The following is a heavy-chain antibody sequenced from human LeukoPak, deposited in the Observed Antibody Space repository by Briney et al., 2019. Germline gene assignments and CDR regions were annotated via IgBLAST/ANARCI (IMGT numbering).Heavy chain of an antibody. V-gene: IGHV3-48*04. D-gene: IGHD5-18*01. CDR2: ISSSSSTI. CDR3: ARGDSRGYSYGYTDY. J-gene: IGHJ4*02. CDR1: GFTFSSYS. Sequence: GGSLRLSCAASGFTFSSYSMNWVRQAPGKGLEWVSYISSSSSTIYYADSVKGRFTISRDNAKNSLYLQMNSLRAEDTAVYYCARGDSRGYSYGYTDYWGQGTLVTVSS.